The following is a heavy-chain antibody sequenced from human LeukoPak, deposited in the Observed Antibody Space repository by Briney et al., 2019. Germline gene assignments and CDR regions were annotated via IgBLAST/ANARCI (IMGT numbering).Heavy chain of an antibody. CDR2: INAGNGNT. D-gene: IGHD3-10*01. Sequence: ASVKVCCKASGYTFTSYAMHWVRQAPGQRLEWMGWINAGNGNTKYSQKFQGRVTITRDTSASTAYMELSSLRSEDTAVYYCAKDYYGSGSYYSAYWGQGTLVTVSS. CDR1: GYTFTSYA. V-gene: IGHV1-3*01. CDR3: AKDYYGSGSYYSAY. J-gene: IGHJ4*02.